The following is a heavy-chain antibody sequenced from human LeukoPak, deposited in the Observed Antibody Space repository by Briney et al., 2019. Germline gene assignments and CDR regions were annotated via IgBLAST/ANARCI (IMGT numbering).Heavy chain of an antibody. CDR1: GITFSSYA. Sequence: GGSLRLSCAASGITFSSYAMHWVRQAPGKGLEYVSSISTNGGNTYYANSVKGRFTISRDNSKNMLYLQMGSLRAEDMALYYCARDSMTTVTTYTFGDYWGQGTLVTVSS. CDR3: ARDSMTTVTTYTFGDY. V-gene: IGHV3-64*01. CDR2: ISTNGGNT. D-gene: IGHD4-17*01. J-gene: IGHJ4*02.